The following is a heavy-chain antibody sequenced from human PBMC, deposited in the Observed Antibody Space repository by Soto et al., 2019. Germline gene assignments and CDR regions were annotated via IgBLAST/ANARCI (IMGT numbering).Heavy chain of an antibody. CDR1: GGSISSGGYY. CDR2: IYYSGST. Sequence: QVQLQESGPGLVKPSQTLSLTCTVSGGSISSGGYYWSWIRQHPGKGLEWIGYIYYSGSTYYNPCLKSRVTISVDTSKNQFSLKLSSVTAADTAVYYCAIRNGSGSYYVDYWGQGTLVTVSS. J-gene: IGHJ4*02. CDR3: AIRNGSGSYYVDY. V-gene: IGHV4-31*03. D-gene: IGHD3-10*01.